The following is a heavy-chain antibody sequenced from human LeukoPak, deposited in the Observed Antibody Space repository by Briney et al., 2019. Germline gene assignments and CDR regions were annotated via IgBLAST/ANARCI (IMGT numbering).Heavy chain of an antibody. CDR3: ARDGRRPRIAVSGSDY. V-gene: IGHV3-30*03. J-gene: IGHJ4*02. Sequence: GGSLRLSCAASGFAFSSYGMHWVRQAPGKGLEWVAVISFDDFNIYYADSVKGRFTISRDNAMDTLYLQMDSLTPEDTAVYYCARDGRRPRIAVSGSDYWGQGTLVTVSS. CDR1: GFAFSSYG. CDR2: ISFDDFNI. D-gene: IGHD6-19*01.